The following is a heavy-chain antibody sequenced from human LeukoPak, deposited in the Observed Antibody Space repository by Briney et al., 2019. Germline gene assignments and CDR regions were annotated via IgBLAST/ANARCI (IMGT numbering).Heavy chain of an antibody. CDR3: AREVAVAGTSRGGYYYGMDV. J-gene: IGHJ6*02. V-gene: IGHV3-66*01. CDR1: GFTVSSNY. CDR2: IYSGGST. D-gene: IGHD6-19*01. Sequence: SGGSLRLSCAASGFTVSSNYMSWVRQAPGKGLEWVSVIYSGGSTYYADSVKGRFTISRDNSKNTLYLQMNSLRAEDTAVYYCAREVAVAGTSRGGYYYGMDVWGQGTTVTVSS.